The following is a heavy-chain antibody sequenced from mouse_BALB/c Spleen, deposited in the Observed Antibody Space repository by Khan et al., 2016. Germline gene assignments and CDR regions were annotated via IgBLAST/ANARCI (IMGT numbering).Heavy chain of an antibody. D-gene: IGHD1-1*01. Sequence: EVQLQESGPGLVQPSQSLSLTCTVTGYSITSDYAWSWIRQFPGNKLEWMGYISYSGSTSYHPSLKSRISITRDTSKNQFFLQLNSVTTEDTATYYCARDYYGSSYFDYWGQGTTLTVSS. CDR1: GYSITSDYA. CDR2: ISYSGST. V-gene: IGHV3-2*02. CDR3: ARDYYGSSYFDY. J-gene: IGHJ2*01.